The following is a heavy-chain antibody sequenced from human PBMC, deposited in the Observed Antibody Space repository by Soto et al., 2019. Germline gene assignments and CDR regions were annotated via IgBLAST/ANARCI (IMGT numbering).Heavy chain of an antibody. V-gene: IGHV3-53*01. J-gene: IGHJ4*02. CDR1: GFSVSDKY. CDR3: AKGGYNYGFLFDC. Sequence: GGSLRLSCAASGFSVSDKYMNWVRQAPGKGLEWVSVIYRGGITYYADSVKGRFTISRDNSKNTLYLQMNSLRAEDTAVYYCAKGGYNYGFLFDCWGQGTLVTVSS. D-gene: IGHD5-18*01. CDR2: IYRGGIT.